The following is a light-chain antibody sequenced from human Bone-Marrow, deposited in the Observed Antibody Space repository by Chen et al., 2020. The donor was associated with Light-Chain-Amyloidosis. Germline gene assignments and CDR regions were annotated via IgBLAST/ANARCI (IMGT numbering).Light chain of an antibody. V-gene: IGLV1-47*01. CDR2: KSD. CDR3: AAWDDRVDGWV. Sequence: QPVLTQPPSASGTPGQRITISCSGSRSNIGINHVYWYQQLPGTAPKLFMYKSDQRPSGVTVRFAGSQSGGSASLAISGLRSEDEADYYCAAWDDRVDGWVFGGGTKLTVL. J-gene: IGLJ3*02. CDR1: RSNIGINH.